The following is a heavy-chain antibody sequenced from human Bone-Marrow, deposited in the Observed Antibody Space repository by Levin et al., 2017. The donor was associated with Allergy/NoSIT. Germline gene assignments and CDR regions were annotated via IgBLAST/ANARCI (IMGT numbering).Heavy chain of an antibody. V-gene: IGHV3-21*01. Sequence: GESLKISCAASGFTFSSYSMNWVRQAPGKGLEWVSSISSSSSYIYYADSVKGRFTISRDNAKNSLYLQMNSLRAEDTAVYYCARAYGEYDFWSGYQGPGYFDYWGQGTLVTVSS. D-gene: IGHD3-3*01. CDR3: ARAYGEYDFWSGYQGPGYFDY. CDR2: ISSSSSYI. J-gene: IGHJ4*02. CDR1: GFTFSSYS.